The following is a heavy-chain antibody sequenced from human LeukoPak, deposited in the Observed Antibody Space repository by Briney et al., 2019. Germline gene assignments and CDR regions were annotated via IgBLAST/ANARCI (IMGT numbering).Heavy chain of an antibody. V-gene: IGHV3-66*01. J-gene: IGHJ4*02. Sequence: GGSLRLSCAASGFTVSSNYMSWVRQAPGKGLEWVSIIYSDGSTYYADSVKGRFTISRDNSKNTLYLQMDSLRAEDTAVYYCARDRGRGSSHNDYWGQGILVTVSS. CDR1: GFTVSSNY. D-gene: IGHD2-15*01. CDR3: ARDRGRGSSHNDY. CDR2: IYSDGST.